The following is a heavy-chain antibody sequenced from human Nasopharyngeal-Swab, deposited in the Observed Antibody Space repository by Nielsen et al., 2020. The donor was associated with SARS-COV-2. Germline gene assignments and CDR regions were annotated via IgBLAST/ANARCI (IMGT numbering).Heavy chain of an antibody. CDR1: GGTFSSYA. D-gene: IGHD6-13*01. V-gene: IGHV1-69*04. J-gene: IGHJ3*02. CDR2: IIPILGIA. Sequence: SVKVSCKASGGTFSSYAISWVRQATGQGLEWMGRIIPILGIANYAQKFQGRVTITADKSTSTAYMELSSLRSEDTAVYYCARDRKQQLDDRAFDIWGQGTMVTVSS. CDR3: ARDRKQQLDDRAFDI.